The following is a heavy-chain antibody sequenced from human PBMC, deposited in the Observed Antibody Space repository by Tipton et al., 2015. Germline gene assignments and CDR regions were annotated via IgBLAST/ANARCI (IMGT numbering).Heavy chain of an antibody. CDR1: GFTFGSHA. D-gene: IGHD1-26*01. CDR2: ISISGGST. Sequence: SLRLSCAASGFTFGSHAMAWVRQAPGKGLEWVSGISISGGSTFYADSVKGRFTISRDNAKNSLYLQMNSLRDEDTAVYYCATLVGAPRGYYYYDMDVWGQGTTVTVSS. V-gene: IGHV3-23*01. J-gene: IGHJ6*02. CDR3: ATLVGAPRGYYYYDMDV.